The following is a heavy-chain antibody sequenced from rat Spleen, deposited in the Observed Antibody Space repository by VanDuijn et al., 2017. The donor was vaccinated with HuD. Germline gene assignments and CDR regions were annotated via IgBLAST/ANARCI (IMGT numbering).Heavy chain of an antibody. CDR1: GFTFSDYA. CDR2: ISPSGVT. CDR3: VRQETSGYSNWFTY. D-gene: IGHD4-3*01. J-gene: IGHJ3*01. V-gene: IGHV5S23*01. Sequence: EVQLVESGGGLVQPGDSLKLSCAVSGFTFSDYAMAWVRQAPTKGLEWVTSISPSGVTYYRDSVKGRFTVSRENADSTLYLQMDSLRSEDTATYYCVRQETSGYSNWFTYWGQGTLVTVSS.